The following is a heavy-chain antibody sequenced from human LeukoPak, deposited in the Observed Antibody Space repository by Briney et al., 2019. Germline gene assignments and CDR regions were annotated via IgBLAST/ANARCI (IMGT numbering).Heavy chain of an antibody. CDR2: IIPIFGTA. V-gene: IGHV1-69*13. Sequence: ASVKVSCKASGGTFSSYAISWVRQAPGQGLEWMGGIIPIFGTANYAQKFQGRVTITADESTSTAYMELSSLRSEDTAVYYCAIENYDFWSGHSADALDIWGQGTMVTVSS. J-gene: IGHJ3*02. CDR3: AIENYDFWSGHSADALDI. CDR1: GGTFSSYA. D-gene: IGHD3-3*01.